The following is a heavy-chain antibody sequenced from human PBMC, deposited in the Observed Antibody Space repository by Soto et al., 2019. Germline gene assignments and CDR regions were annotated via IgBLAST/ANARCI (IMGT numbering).Heavy chain of an antibody. D-gene: IGHD1-26*01. J-gene: IGHJ6*02. Sequence: QVQLVQSGAEVKKPGASVKVSCKASGYTFTSYGISWVRQAPGQGLEWMGWISAYNGNTNYAQKLQGRVTMTTDTSTSTAYMELRSLRSDDTAVYYCARDSGIVGATGHYYYYGMDVWGQGTTVTVSS. CDR2: ISAYNGNT. CDR3: ARDSGIVGATGHYYYYGMDV. V-gene: IGHV1-18*01. CDR1: GYTFTSYG.